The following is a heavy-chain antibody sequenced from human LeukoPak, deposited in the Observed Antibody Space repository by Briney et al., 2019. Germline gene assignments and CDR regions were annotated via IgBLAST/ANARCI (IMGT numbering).Heavy chain of an antibody. CDR1: GGSIGSYY. J-gene: IGHJ3*02. V-gene: IGHV4-30-4*08. Sequence: SETLSLTCTVSGGSIGSYYWSWIRQPPGKGLEWIGYIYYSGSTYYNPSLKSRVTISVDTSKNQFSLKLSSVTAADTAVYYCARERKDSGYDDAFDIWGQGTMVTVSS. D-gene: IGHD5-12*01. CDR3: ARERKDSGYDDAFDI. CDR2: IYYSGST.